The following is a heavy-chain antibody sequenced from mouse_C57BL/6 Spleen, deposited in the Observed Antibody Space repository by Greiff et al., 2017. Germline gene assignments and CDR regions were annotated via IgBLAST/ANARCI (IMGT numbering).Heavy chain of an antibody. CDR1: GYTFTSYW. V-gene: IGHV1-53*01. J-gene: IGHJ2*01. Sequence: QVHVKQPGTELVKPGASVKLSCKASGYTFTSYWMHWVKQRPGQGLEWIGNINPSDGGTNYNEKFKSKATLAVDKSSSTAYMQLSSLTAEDSAVYYCARWGGIFDYWGQGTTLTVAA. CDR3: ARWGGIFDY. CDR2: INPSDGGT.